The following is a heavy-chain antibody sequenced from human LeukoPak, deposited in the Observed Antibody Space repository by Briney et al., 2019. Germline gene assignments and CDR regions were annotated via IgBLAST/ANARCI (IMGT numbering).Heavy chain of an antibody. V-gene: IGHV3-66*02. J-gene: IGHJ4*02. Sequence: GGSLRLSCAASGFTVSSNYMSWVRQAPGKGLEWVSVIYSGGSTYYADSVKGRFTISRDNSKNTLYLQMNSLRAGDTAVYYCARQHETLFDYCGQGTLVTVSS. CDR3: ARQHETLFDY. CDR1: GFTVSSNY. CDR2: IYSGGST.